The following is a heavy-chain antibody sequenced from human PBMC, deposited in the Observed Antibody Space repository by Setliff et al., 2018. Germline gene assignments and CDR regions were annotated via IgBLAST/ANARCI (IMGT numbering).Heavy chain of an antibody. CDR3: AREQWLDPPGYYYMDV. CDR2: IYTSGST. Sequence: SETMSLTCTVSGGTIISSNYYWGWSRQPAGKGLEWIGRIYTSGSTNYNPSLKSRVTMSIDTSKNQFSLKLNSLTAADMAVYYCAREQWLDPPGYYYMDVWAKGTTVTVSS. CDR1: GGTIISSNYY. J-gene: IGHJ6*03. D-gene: IGHD6-19*01. V-gene: IGHV4-61*02.